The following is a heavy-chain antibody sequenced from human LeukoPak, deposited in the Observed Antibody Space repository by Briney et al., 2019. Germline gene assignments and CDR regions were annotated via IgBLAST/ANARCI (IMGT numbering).Heavy chain of an antibody. J-gene: IGHJ4*02. CDR2: NSHSGST. CDR1: GGSISTYY. V-gene: IGHV4-59*12. D-gene: IGHD3-3*01. CDR3: ARGDLKSGSN. Sequence: SETLSLTCTVSGGSISTYYWSWIRQFPGKGLEWIGYNSHSGSTNYNPSLKSRVTISVDTSKNQFSLKLSSVTAADTAVYYCARGDLKSGSNWGQGTLVTVSS.